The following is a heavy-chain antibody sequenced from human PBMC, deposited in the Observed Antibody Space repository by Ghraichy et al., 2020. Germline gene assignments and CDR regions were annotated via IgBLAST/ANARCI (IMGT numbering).Heavy chain of an antibody. V-gene: IGHV3-30-3*01. D-gene: IGHD3-22*01. CDR3: ARAIVMIKDNGMDV. CDR1: GFTFSSYA. Sequence: GGSLRLSCAASGFTFSSYAMHWVRQAPGKGLEWVAFISYDGTNKYYAASVKGRFTLSRDNSKNTLALQMNSLRAEDTAVYYCARAIVMIKDNGMDVWGQGTTVTVSS. CDR2: ISYDGTNK. J-gene: IGHJ6*02.